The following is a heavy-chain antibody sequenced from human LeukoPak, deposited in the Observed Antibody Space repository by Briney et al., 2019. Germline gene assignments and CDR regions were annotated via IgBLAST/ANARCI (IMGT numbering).Heavy chain of an antibody. D-gene: IGHD2-2*01. V-gene: IGHV3-30-3*01. CDR3: ARDDCSSTSCYSHNFDY. Sequence: TGGSLRLSCAASGFTFSSYAMHWVRQAPGKGLEWVAVISYDGSNKYYADSVKGRFTVSRDNAKNSLYLQMNSLRAEDTAVYYCARDDCSSTSCYSHNFDYWGQGTLVTVSS. J-gene: IGHJ4*02. CDR1: GFTFSSYA. CDR2: ISYDGSNK.